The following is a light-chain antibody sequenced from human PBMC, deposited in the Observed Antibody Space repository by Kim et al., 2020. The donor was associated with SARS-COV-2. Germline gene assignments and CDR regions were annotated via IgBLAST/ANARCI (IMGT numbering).Light chain of an antibody. J-gene: IGLJ1*01. Sequence: SYELTQPPSVSVSPGQTASITCSGYKLGDKYVSWYQQKPGQSPVVVIYQDNQRPSGIPERFSGSNSGNTATLTISGTQAMDEADYYCQAWDSSTLYVFGTGTKVTVL. CDR2: QDN. CDR3: QAWDSSTLYV. V-gene: IGLV3-1*01. CDR1: KLGDKY.